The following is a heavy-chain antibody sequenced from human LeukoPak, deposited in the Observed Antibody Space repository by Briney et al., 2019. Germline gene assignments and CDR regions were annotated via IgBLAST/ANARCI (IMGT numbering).Heavy chain of an antibody. Sequence: PSETLSLTCTVSGGSISTYYWSWIRQPPGKGLEWLSFIYYSGNTNYNPSLKSRLTMSVDTSKNQFSLNLSSVTAADTAVYYCARGGTAASRAFDIWGQGTSVTVSS. CDR1: GGSISTYY. CDR3: ARGGTAASRAFDI. V-gene: IGHV4-59*01. J-gene: IGHJ3*02. D-gene: IGHD6-13*01. CDR2: IYYSGNT.